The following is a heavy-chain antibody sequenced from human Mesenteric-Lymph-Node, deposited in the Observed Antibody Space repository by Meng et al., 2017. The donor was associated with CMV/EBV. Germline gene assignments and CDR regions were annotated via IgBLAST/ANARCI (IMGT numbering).Heavy chain of an antibody. D-gene: IGHD2-2*01. CDR2: ISSGSMTT. V-gene: IGHV3-69-1*01. Sequence: GESLKISCAASGFAFSDNEMNWVRQVPGKGLEWVSYISSGSMTTYYADSVRGRFTISRDNAKSSLYLQMNSLRAEDTAVYYCARDALYQLLGAYGMDVWGQGTTVTVSS. J-gene: IGHJ6*02. CDR3: ARDALYQLLGAYGMDV. CDR1: GFAFSDNE.